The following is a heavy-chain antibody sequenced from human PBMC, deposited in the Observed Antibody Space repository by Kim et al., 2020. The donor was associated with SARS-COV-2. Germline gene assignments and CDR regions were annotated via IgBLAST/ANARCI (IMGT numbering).Heavy chain of an antibody. CDR3: ARAYGMFYYYGSGSHYYYYGMDV. CDR2: INHSGST. V-gene: IGHV4-34*01. D-gene: IGHD3-10*01. J-gene: IGHJ6*02. Sequence: SETLSLTCAVYGGSFSGYYWSWIRQPPGKGLEWIGEINHSGSTNYNPSLKSRVTISVDTSKNQFSLKLSSVTAADTAVYYCARAYGMFYYYGSGSHYYYYGMDVWGQGTTVTVSS. CDR1: GGSFSGYY.